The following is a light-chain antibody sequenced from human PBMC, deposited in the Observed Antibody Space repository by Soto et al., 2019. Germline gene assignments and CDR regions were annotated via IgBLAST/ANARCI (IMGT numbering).Light chain of an antibody. CDR3: QQYNSYSPTT. CDR1: QSISSNY. V-gene: IGKV3-20*01. J-gene: IGKJ2*01. Sequence: EIVLTQSPGTLSLSPGDRATLSCRASQSISSNYLAWYQQKPGQAPRLLIYGASSRATGIPDRFSGSGSGTEFTLTISSLQPDDFATYYYQQYNSYSPTTFGQGTKLEIK. CDR2: GAS.